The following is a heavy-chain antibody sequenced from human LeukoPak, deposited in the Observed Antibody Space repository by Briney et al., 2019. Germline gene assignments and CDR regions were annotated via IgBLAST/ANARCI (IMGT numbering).Heavy chain of an antibody. D-gene: IGHD1-26*01. J-gene: IGHJ4*02. CDR3: VKPVVGATTHSDY. Sequence: GGSLRLSCRVSGFTFNTYWMHWVRQAPGKGLVWVSRMNNDGRVISYADSVKGRFTISRDNAKNTLYLQMSSLRAEDTAVYYCVKPVVGATTHSDYWGQGTLVTVSS. V-gene: IGHV3-74*01. CDR2: MNNDGRVI. CDR1: GFTFNTYW.